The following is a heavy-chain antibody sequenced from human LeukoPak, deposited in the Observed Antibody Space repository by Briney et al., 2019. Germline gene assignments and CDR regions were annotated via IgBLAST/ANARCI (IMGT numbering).Heavy chain of an antibody. Sequence: GGSLRLSCAASGFTFSAYNMNWVRQAPGKGLEWVSSIHITSDWVYYADSVKGRFTISRDSAKNSLYLQMNSLRAEDTAVYFCAKEQMMYSSSPFDYWGQGTLVTVSA. CDR3: AKEQMMYSSSPFDY. J-gene: IGHJ4*02. CDR1: GFTFSAYN. CDR2: IHITSDWV. D-gene: IGHD6-19*01. V-gene: IGHV3-21*04.